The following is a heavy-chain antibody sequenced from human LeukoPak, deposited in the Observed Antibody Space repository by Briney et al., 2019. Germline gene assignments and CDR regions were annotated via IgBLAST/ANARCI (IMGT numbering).Heavy chain of an antibody. CDR1: GGSFSGYY. CDR3: AGGSASLVSITDY. Sequence: SETLSLTCAVYGGSFSGYYWSWIRQPPGKGLEWIGEINHSGSTNYNPSLKSRVTISVDTSKNQFSLKLSSVTAADTAVYYCAGGSASLVSITDYWGQGTLVTVSS. D-gene: IGHD3-10*01. J-gene: IGHJ4*02. CDR2: INHSGST. V-gene: IGHV4-34*01.